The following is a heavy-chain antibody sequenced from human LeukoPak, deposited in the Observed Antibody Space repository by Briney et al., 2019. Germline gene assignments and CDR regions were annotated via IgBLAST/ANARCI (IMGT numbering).Heavy chain of an antibody. CDR3: ARGGYYDILTGPQDYGMDV. Sequence: ASVKVSCKASGYTFTGYYIHWVRQAPGQGLEWMGWINPNSGGTNYAQKFQGRVTMTRDTSISTAYMELSRLRSDDTAVYYCARGGYYDILTGPQDYGMDVWGQGTTVTVSS. D-gene: IGHD3-9*01. CDR1: GYTFTGYY. CDR2: INPNSGGT. J-gene: IGHJ6*02. V-gene: IGHV1-2*02.